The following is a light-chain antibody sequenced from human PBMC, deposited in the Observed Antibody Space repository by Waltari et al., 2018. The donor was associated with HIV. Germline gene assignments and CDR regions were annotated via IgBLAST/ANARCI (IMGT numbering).Light chain of an antibody. CDR3: QQSYSTPLT. CDR2: TAS. J-gene: IGKJ4*01. V-gene: IGKV1-39*01. CDR1: QNISSY. Sequence: DVQMTQPPPSLSASVGDRVTCSSRANQNISSYLIWYQQRPGKAPRLLIYTASTLQRGVPSRFSGSGSGTDFTVSITSLQPEDFATYYCQQSYSTPLTFGGGTRVEIK.